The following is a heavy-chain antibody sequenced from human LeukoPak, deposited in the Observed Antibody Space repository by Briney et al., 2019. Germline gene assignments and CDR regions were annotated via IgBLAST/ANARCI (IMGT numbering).Heavy chain of an antibody. CDR2: IYTSGST. J-gene: IGHJ3*02. CDR3: ARDLSIAARFVGSAFDI. V-gene: IGHV4-4*07. CDR1: GGSISNYF. D-gene: IGHD6-6*01. Sequence: PSETLSLTCTVSGGSISNYFWSWIRHAPGKGLEWIGRIYTSGSTNYNPSLKSRVTMSVDTSKNQFSLKLSSVTAADTAVYYCARDLSIAARFVGSAFDIWGQGTMVTVSS.